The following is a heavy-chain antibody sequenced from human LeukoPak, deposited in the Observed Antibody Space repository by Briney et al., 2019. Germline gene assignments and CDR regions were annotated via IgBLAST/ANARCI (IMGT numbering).Heavy chain of an antibody. CDR2: INHSGST. CDR3: ARVSRYYGSGN. CDR1: GGSFSGYY. V-gene: IGHV4-34*01. Sequence: SKTLSLTCAVYGGSFSGYYWSWIRQPPGKGLEWIGEINHSGSTNYNPSLKSRVTISVDTSKNQFSLKLSSVTAADTAVYYCARVSRYYGSGNWGQGTLVTVSS. J-gene: IGHJ4*02. D-gene: IGHD3-10*01.